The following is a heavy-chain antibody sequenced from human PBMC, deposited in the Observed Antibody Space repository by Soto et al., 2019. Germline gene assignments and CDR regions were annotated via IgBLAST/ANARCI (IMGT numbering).Heavy chain of an antibody. J-gene: IGHJ6*02. Sequence: QVQLVQSGAEVKKPGASVKVSCKASGYTFTSYGISWVRKAPGQGLEWMGWISAYNGNTNYAQKLQGRVTMTTDTSTSTGYMELRSLRSVDTGVYYCARARGAYGMDVWGQGTTVTVSS. CDR3: ARARGAYGMDV. CDR2: ISAYNGNT. V-gene: IGHV1-18*01. CDR1: GYTFTSYG.